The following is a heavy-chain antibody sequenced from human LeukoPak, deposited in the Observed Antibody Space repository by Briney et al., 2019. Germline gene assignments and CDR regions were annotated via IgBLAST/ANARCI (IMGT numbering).Heavy chain of an antibody. CDR1: GYRFTNYW. D-gene: IGHD5-12*01. CDR2: IYPGDSNT. J-gene: IGHJ4*02. CDR3: ARPGSGYDYYFDY. Sequence: GESLKISCKGSGYRFTNYWIGWVRQMPGKGLEWMGIIYPGDSNTRYSPSFQGQVTISADRSISTAYPQWSSLKASDTAMYYCARPGSGYDYYFDYWGQGTLVTVSS. V-gene: IGHV5-51*01.